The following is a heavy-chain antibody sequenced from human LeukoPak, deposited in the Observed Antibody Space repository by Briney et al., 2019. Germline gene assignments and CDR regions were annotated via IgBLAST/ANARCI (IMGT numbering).Heavy chain of an antibody. D-gene: IGHD3-16*01. Sequence: SETLSLTCAVSGGSISSGSYYWGWIRQPPGKGLEWIGSIYYSGSTYYNPSLKSRVTISLDTSKNQFSLRLSSVTAADTAVYFCARDVSNPWGQGTMVTVSS. CDR1: GGSISSGSYY. CDR2: IYYSGST. J-gene: IGHJ3*01. CDR3: ARDVSNP. V-gene: IGHV4-39*01.